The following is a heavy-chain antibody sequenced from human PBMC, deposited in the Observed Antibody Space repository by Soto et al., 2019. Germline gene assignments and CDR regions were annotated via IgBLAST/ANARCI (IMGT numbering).Heavy chain of an antibody. CDR2: IFPSGTT. CDR1: GGSLSGATYS. Sequence: VIPSETLSLTCGVSGGSLSGATYSWNWIRQPPGKGLEWIGYIFPSGTTYYNPSLKSRVTISIDVSKNQFSLSLRSLTAADTAVYYCARRREFDYWSQGTLVSVSA. V-gene: IGHV4-30-2*01. CDR3: ARRREFDY. J-gene: IGHJ4*02.